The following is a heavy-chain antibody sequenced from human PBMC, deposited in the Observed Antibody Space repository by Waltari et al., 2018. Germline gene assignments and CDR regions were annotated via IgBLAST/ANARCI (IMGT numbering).Heavy chain of an antibody. V-gene: IGHV1-69*12. J-gene: IGHJ4*02. CDR1: GGTFSTYA. D-gene: IGHD2-15*01. CDR3: ARDKEVGSASGDINFFDY. Sequence: QVQLVQSGAEVKKPGSLVKVPCKASGGTFSTYAICWVRQAPGQGLEWMGGIIPIFGTPNYAPKFQGRLIISADESTSTAYMELSSLRSQDTAVYYCARDKEVGSASGDINFFDYWGQGTLVAVSS. CDR2: IIPIFGTP.